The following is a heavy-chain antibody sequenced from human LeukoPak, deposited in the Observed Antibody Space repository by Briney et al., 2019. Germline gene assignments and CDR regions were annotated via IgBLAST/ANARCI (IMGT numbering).Heavy chain of an antibody. D-gene: IGHD2-15*01. CDR3: ARAPVTSCRGAFCYPFDY. CDR1: GFPLSSYA. CDR2: TSSSDPGT. Sequence: PGGSLRLSCAASGFPLSSYAMSWVRQGPGKGLEWVAATSSSDPGTYHADSVRGRFTISRDNSKNTLYLQMNRLRVEDAAVYSCARAPVTSCRGAFCYPFDYWGQGTLVTVSS. J-gene: IGHJ4*02. V-gene: IGHV3-23*01.